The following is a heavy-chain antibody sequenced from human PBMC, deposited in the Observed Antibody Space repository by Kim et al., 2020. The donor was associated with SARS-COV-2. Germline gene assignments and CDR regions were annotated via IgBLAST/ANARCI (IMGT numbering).Heavy chain of an antibody. Sequence: SETLSLTCTVSGGPIRSYYWSWIRQPPGKGLEWIGYIYYSGSTNYNPSLKSRVTISVDTSKNQFSLKLSSVTAADTAVYYCARGFDYWGQGTLVTVSS. V-gene: IGHV4-59*01. CDR2: IYYSGST. J-gene: IGHJ4*02. CDR3: ARGFDY. CDR1: GGPIRSYY.